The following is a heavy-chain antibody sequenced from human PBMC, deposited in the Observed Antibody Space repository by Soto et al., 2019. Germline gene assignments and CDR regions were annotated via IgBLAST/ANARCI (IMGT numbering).Heavy chain of an antibody. CDR2: ISSSSSYI. D-gene: IGHD2-2*01. CDR1: GFTFSSYS. CDR3: ARDVDCSSTSCYRAKYYYYGMDV. Sequence: VQLVESGGGLVKPGGSLRLSCAASGFTFSSYSMNWVRQAPGKGLEWVSSISSSSSYIYYADSVKGRFTISRDNAKNSLYLQMNSLRAEDTAVYYCARDVDCSSTSCYRAKYYYYGMDVWGQGTTVTVSS. V-gene: IGHV3-21*01. J-gene: IGHJ6*02.